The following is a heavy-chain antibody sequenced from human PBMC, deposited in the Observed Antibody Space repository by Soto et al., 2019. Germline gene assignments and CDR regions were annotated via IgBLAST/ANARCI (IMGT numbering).Heavy chain of an antibody. CDR3: ARDSGYAYFDY. J-gene: IGHJ4*02. Sequence: PSETLSLTCTVSGGSISSYYWSWIRQPPGKGLEWIGYIYYSGSTNYNPSLKSRVTISVDTPKNQFSLKLSSVTAADTAVYYRARDSGYAYFDYWGQGTLVTVSS. V-gene: IGHV4-59*12. D-gene: IGHD1-1*01. CDR2: IYYSGST. CDR1: GGSISSYY.